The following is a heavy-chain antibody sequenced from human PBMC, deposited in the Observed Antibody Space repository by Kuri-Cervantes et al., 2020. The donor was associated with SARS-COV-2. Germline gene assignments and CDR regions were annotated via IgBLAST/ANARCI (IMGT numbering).Heavy chain of an antibody. D-gene: IGHD2-2*01. CDR3: AGGSGYCSSTSCYDWWWFDP. Sequence: ASVKVSCKASGYTFTSYDINWVRQATGQRLEWMGWINAGNGNTKYSQKFQGRVTITRDTSASTAYMELSSLRSEDTAVYYCAGGSGYCSSTSCYDWWWFDPWGQGTLVTVSS. CDR2: INAGNGNT. V-gene: IGHV1-3*01. J-gene: IGHJ5*02. CDR1: GYTFTSYD.